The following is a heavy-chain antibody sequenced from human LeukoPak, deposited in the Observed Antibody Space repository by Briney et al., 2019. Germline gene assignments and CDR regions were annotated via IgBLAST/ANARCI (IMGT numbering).Heavy chain of an antibody. J-gene: IGHJ4*02. Sequence: GGTLRLSCAASGFTFSSYGMNWVRQAPGKGLEWVSGISGSGGRTYYADSVKGRFTISRDNSKNMLYLFMNNLRAEDTAVYYCALLGGKLLWRIDYWGQGTRVTVSS. CDR2: ISGSGGRT. CDR3: ALLGGKLLWRIDY. V-gene: IGHV3-23*01. D-gene: IGHD3-10*01. CDR1: GFTFSSYG.